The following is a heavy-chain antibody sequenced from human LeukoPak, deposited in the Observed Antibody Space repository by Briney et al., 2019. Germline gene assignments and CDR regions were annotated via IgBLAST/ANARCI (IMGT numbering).Heavy chain of an antibody. CDR1: GYSISSGYY. Sequence: SETLSLTCTVSGYSISSGYYRGWIRQPPGKGLEWIGSIYYSGSTYYNPSLKSRVTISVDTSKNQFSLKLSSVTAADTAVYYCARQGRSSFDPWGQGTLVTVSS. CDR3: ARQGRSSFDP. CDR2: IYYSGST. V-gene: IGHV4-38-2*02. J-gene: IGHJ5*02.